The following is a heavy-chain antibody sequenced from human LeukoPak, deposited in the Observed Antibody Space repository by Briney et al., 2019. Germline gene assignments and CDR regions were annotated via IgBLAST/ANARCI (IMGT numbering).Heavy chain of an antibody. CDR1: GGSFSGYY. J-gene: IGHJ4*02. Sequence: PSETLSLTCAVYGGSFSGYYWNWIRQPPGKGLEWIGEINHSGIKYNPSLKSRVTISVDTSKNQFSLKLSSVTAADTAVYYCTRGTDGLWDFWGQGTLVTVSS. D-gene: IGHD2-8*01. CDR2: INHSGI. CDR3: TRGTDGLWDF. V-gene: IGHV4-34*01.